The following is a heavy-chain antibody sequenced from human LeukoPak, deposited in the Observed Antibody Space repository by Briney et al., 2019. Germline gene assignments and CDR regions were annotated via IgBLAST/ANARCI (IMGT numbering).Heavy chain of an antibody. D-gene: IGHD3-3*01. CDR3: ARQSEFLEWLYYFDS. Sequence: ASVKVSCKASGYTFTGSYMHWVRQAPGQGLEWMGWINLNSGGTNYAQKFQVRVTMTRDTSISTAYMELSRLRSDDTAVYYCARQSEFLEWLYYFDSWGQGTLVTVSS. V-gene: IGHV1-2*02. J-gene: IGHJ4*02. CDR1: GYTFTGSY. CDR2: INLNSGGT.